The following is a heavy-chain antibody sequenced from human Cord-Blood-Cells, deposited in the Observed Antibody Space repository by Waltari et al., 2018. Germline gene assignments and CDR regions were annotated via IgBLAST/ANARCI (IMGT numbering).Heavy chain of an antibody. V-gene: IGHV7-4-1*02. CDR3: ARDGDIVVVPAARKYGMDV. Sequence: QVQLVQSGSELKKPGASVKVSCKASGYTFTSYAMNWVRQAPGQGLEWMGWINTNTRNPTYAQGFTGRFVFSLDTSVSTAYLQISSLKAEDTAVYYCARDGDIVVVPAARKYGMDVWGQGTTVTVSS. CDR2: INTNTRNP. J-gene: IGHJ6*02. CDR1: GYTFTSYA. D-gene: IGHD2-2*01.